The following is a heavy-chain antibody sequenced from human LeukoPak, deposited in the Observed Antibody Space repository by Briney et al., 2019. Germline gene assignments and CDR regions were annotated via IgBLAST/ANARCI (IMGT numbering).Heavy chain of an antibody. CDR1: GYTFTDYY. Sequence: GASVKVSCKASGYTFTDYYLRWVRQAPGQGLEWMGWINPNSGGTEYVQKFQGRVTMTRDTSLSTAYMELRRLTSDDTAVFYCVRDHCTRSGCNEDYYYGMDVWGQGTAVTVSS. D-gene: IGHD2-8*01. CDR2: INPNSGGT. J-gene: IGHJ6*02. V-gene: IGHV1-2*02. CDR3: VRDHCTRSGCNEDYYYGMDV.